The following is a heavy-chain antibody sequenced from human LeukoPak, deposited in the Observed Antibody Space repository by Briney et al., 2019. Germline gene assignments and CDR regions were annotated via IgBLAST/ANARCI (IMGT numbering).Heavy chain of an antibody. CDR2: IYHSGST. Sequence: TSEALSLTCAVSGCSISSGGYSWSWIRQPPGKGLEWIGYIYHSGSTYYNPSLKSRATISVDRSKNQFSMKLSSVTAADTAVYYCAGNVRAGWYFDYWGQGSLVTVSS. CDR3: AGNVRAGWYFDY. J-gene: IGHJ4*02. D-gene: IGHD6-13*01. V-gene: IGHV4-30-2*01. CDR1: GCSISSGGYS.